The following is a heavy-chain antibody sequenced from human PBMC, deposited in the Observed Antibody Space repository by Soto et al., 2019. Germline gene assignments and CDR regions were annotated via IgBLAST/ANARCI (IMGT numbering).Heavy chain of an antibody. CDR3: AKDKGSYYYGSGTYGPPYFFDA. D-gene: IGHD3-10*01. J-gene: IGHJ4*03. Sequence: LRLSCAASRFTLSAFAMIWVRQAPGTGLEWGCSIIASGSNNSTYIADSVKGRFTISRYNSKNTLYLQMNSMRAEDAAIYDCAKDKGSYYYGSGTYGPPYFFDAWGHGTLVTVSS. V-gene: IGHV3-23*01. CDR1: RFTLSAFA. CDR2: IIASGSNNST.